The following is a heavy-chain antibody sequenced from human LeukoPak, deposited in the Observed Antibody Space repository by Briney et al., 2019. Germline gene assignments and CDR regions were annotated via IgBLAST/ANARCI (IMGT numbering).Heavy chain of an antibody. CDR2: V. CDR1: GGSISSGSYW. CDR3: ARGHRSSSAYHCNAMDV. Sequence: SETLSLTCTVSGGSISSGSYWWSWIRQHPEKGLEWIGYVYYNPSLKSRVSISVDTSRNQLSLTLTSVTAADTAVYYCARGHRSSSAYHCNAMDVWGQGTTVTVSS. J-gene: IGHJ6*02. V-gene: IGHV4-61*01. D-gene: IGHD2-15*01.